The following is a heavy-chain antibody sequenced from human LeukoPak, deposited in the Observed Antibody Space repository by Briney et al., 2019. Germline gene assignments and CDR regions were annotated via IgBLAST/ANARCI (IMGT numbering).Heavy chain of an antibody. D-gene: IGHD1-26*01. V-gene: IGHV4-4*07. J-gene: IGHJ6*02. CDR3: ARDVPSAFSGTYVDV. Sequence: SETLSLTCTVSSASIRNNYWSWIRQPAGKGLEWIGRIYTSGTTTYNPSLESRVTMSVDTSKNQFSLNLSSVTAADTAVYYCARDVPSAFSGTYVDVWGQGTTVTVSS. CDR1: SASIRNNY. CDR2: IYTSGTT.